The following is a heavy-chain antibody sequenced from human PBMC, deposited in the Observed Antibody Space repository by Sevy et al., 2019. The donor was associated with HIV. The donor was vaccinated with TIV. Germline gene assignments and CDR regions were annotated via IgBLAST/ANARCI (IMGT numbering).Heavy chain of an antibody. Sequence: SETLSLTCTVSGGSISSYYWSWIRQPAGKGLEWIGRIYTSGSTNYNPSLKSRVTMSVDTSKNQFSLKLCSVTAADTAVYYFARVTLTDYVWWSYPNNWFDPWGQGTLVTVSS. CDR3: ARVTLTDYVWWSYPNNWFDP. D-gene: IGHD3-16*02. J-gene: IGHJ5*02. CDR2: IYTSGST. CDR1: GGSISSYY. V-gene: IGHV4-4*07.